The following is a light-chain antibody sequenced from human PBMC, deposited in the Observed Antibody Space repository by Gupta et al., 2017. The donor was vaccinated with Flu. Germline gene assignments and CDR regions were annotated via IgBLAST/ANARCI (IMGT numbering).Light chain of an antibody. V-gene: IGLV2-11*01. Sequence: QSALTQPRSVSGSPGPSVTISCTGTSSDVGGYNYVSWYQQHPGKAPKLMIYDVSKRPSGVPDRFSGSKSGNTASLTISGLQAEDEADYYCCSYAGSYGTHWVFGGGTKLTVL. CDR2: DVS. CDR1: SSDVGGYNY. CDR3: CSYAGSYGTHWV. J-gene: IGLJ3*02.